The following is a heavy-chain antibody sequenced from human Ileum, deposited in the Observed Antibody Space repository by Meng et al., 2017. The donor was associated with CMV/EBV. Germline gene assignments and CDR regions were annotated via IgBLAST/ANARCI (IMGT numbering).Heavy chain of an antibody. CDR2: ISSDGTAT. CDR1: GFKLIRHL. J-gene: IGHJ4*02. CDR3: VREDFWTGYYDS. V-gene: IGHV3-74*01. Sequence: CASSGFKLIRHLMNWVRQAPGKGLVWVSRISSDGTATNYADSVKGRFTISRDNAKNTLHLQMNSLRAEDTAVYYCVREDFWTGYYDSWGQGALVTVSS. D-gene: IGHD3/OR15-3a*01.